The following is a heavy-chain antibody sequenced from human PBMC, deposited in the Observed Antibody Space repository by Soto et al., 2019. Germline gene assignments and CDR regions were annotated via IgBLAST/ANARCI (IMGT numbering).Heavy chain of an antibody. Sequence: GGSLRLSCAASGFTFSSYWMHWVRQATGKGLVWVSRINSDGSSTSYADSVKGRFTISRDNAKNTLYLQMNSLRAEDTAVYYCARLGYSSGYYYALDYWGQGTLVTVSS. V-gene: IGHV3-74*01. CDR1: GFTFSSYW. J-gene: IGHJ4*02. D-gene: IGHD3-22*01. CDR2: INSDGSST. CDR3: ARLGYSSGYYYALDY.